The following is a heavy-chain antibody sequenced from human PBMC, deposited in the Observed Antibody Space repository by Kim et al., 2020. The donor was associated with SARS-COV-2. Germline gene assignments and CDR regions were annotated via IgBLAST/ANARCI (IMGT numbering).Heavy chain of an antibody. CDR1: GFTFSSYA. CDR2: ISYDGSNK. D-gene: IGHD4-17*01. J-gene: IGHJ3*02. CDR3: ARDGPDGDHDAFDI. Sequence: GGSLRLSCAASGFTFSSYAMHWVRQAPGKGLEWVAVISYDGSNKYYADSVKGRFTISRDNSKNTLYLQMNSLRAEDTAVYYCARDGPDGDHDAFDIWGQGTMVTVSS. V-gene: IGHV3-30*04.